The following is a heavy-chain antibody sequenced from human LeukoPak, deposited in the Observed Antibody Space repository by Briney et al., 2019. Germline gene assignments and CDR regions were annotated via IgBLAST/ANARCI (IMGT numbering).Heavy chain of an antibody. CDR3: ARGRMKGALVYMDV. V-gene: IGHV1-8*01. CDR1: GSTFTSYD. CDR2: MNPNSGNT. D-gene: IGHD1-26*01. Sequence: ASVKVSCKASGSTFTSYDINWVRQATGQGLEWMGWMNPNSGNTGHAQKFQGRVTMTRNTSITTAYMELSSLRSEDTAVYYCARGRMKGALVYMDVWGKGTTVTVSS. J-gene: IGHJ6*03.